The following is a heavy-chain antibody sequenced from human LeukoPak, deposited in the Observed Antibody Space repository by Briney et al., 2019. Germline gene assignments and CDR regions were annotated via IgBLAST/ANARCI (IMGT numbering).Heavy chain of an antibody. CDR2: ISYDGSNK. V-gene: IGHV3-30-3*01. CDR1: GFTFSSYA. CDR3: ARVPQWGYGYYYYYMDV. J-gene: IGHJ6*03. D-gene: IGHD5-18*01. Sequence: GGSLRLSCAASGFTFSSYAMHWVRQAPGKGLEWVAVISYDGSNKYYADSVKGRFTISRDNSKNTLYLQMNSLRAEDTAVYYCARVPQWGYGYYYYYMDVWGKGTTVTVSS.